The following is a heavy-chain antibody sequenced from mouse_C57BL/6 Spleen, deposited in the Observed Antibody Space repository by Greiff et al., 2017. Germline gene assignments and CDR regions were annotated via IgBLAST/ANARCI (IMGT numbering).Heavy chain of an antibody. Sequence: EVQGVESGGGLVKPGGSLKLSCAASGFTFSSYAMSWVRQTPEKRLEWVATISDGGSYTYYPDNVKGRFTISRDNAKNNLYLQMSHLKSEDTAMYYCARARLRRDYYAMDYWGQGTSVTVSS. J-gene: IGHJ4*01. CDR3: ARARLRRDYYAMDY. D-gene: IGHD2-4*01. CDR2: ISDGGSYT. V-gene: IGHV5-4*01. CDR1: GFTFSSYA.